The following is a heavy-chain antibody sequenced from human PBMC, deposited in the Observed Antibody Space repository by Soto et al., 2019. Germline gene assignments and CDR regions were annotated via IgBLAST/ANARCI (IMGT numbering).Heavy chain of an antibody. J-gene: IGHJ4*02. CDR2: ISSSSSYI. V-gene: IGHV3-21*01. D-gene: IGHD6-13*01. Sequence: GGSLRLSCAASGFTFSSYSMNWVRQAPGKGLEWVSSISSSSSYIYYADSVKGRFTISRDNAKNSLYLQMNSLRAEDTAVYYCARAGDNSGSSWSYWGQGTLVTVSS. CDR3: ARAGDNSGSSWSY. CDR1: GFTFSSYS.